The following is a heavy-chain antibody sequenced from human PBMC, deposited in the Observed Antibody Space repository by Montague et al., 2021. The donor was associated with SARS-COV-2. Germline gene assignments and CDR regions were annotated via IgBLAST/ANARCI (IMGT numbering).Heavy chain of an antibody. D-gene: IGHD2-2*02. Sequence: SETLPLTCTVSGGSISSSSYYWGWIRQPPGKGLEWIGSIYYSGSTYYNPSLKSRVTISVDTSKNQFSLKLSSVTAADTAVYYCARHYGVVVPAAIYYYYYGMDVWGQGTTVTVSS. CDR3: ARHYGVVVPAAIYYYYYGMDV. V-gene: IGHV4-39*01. J-gene: IGHJ6*02. CDR1: GGSISSSSYY. CDR2: IYYSGST.